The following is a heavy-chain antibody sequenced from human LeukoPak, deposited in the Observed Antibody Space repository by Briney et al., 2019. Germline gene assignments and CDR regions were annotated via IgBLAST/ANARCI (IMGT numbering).Heavy chain of an antibody. CDR2: IYTSGST. CDR1: GGSISSYY. D-gene: IGHD2-2*03. V-gene: IGHV4-4*07. Sequence: PSETLSLTCTVSGGSISSYYWSWIRQPAGKGLEWIGRIYTSGSTNYNPSLKSRVTMSVDTSKNQFSLKLSSVTAADTAVYYCARDVGYRSSTSCYMPSGWFDPWGQGTLVTVSS. CDR3: ARDVGYRSSTSCYMPSGWFDP. J-gene: IGHJ5*02.